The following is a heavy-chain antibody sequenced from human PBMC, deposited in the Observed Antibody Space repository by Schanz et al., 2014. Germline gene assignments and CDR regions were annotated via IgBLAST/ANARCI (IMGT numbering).Heavy chain of an antibody. D-gene: IGHD3-22*01. V-gene: IGHV3-48*01. CDR3: ARDYESDLSSPRHDAFDV. Sequence: EVQLVESGGGLAQPGGSLRLSCAASGITFSGYSMNWVRQAPGKGLEWVSYISGSSSTKYYADSVKGRFTISRDNGKKSLYLQINSVRAEDTALYFCARDYESDLSSPRHDAFDVWGQGTVVTVSS. J-gene: IGHJ3*01. CDR2: ISGSSSTK. CDR1: GITFSGYS.